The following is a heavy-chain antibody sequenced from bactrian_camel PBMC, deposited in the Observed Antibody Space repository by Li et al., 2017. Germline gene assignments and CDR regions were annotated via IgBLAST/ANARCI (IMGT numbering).Heavy chain of an antibody. CDR3: AKGYYNDYGCEYFN. J-gene: IGHJ4*01. V-gene: IGHV3S63*01. CDR1: EYIYQPRC. CDR2: ISSRGGSI. Sequence: QVQLVESGGASVPAGGSLRLACAASEYIYQPRCMGWFRQAPGKEPEGVAGISSRGGSIIYADSVRGRFTISRDNAKDTLYLQLSSLKTEDTAMYYCAKGYYNDYGCEYFNWGQGTQVTVS. D-gene: IGHD4*01.